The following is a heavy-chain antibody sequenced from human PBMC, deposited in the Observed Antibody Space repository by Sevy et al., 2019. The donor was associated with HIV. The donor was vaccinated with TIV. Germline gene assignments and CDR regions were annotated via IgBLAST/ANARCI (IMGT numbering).Heavy chain of an antibody. CDR1: GDSVSSNSAA. V-gene: IGHV6-1*01. D-gene: IGHD3-10*01. Sequence: SQTLSLTCAISGDSVSSNSAAWNWIRQSPSRGLELLGRTYYRSKWYNDYAVSVKSRITINPDTSKNQFSLQLNSVTPEDTAVYYCARDVGRFGEFPYYFDYWGQGTLVTVSS. J-gene: IGHJ4*02. CDR3: ARDVGRFGEFPYYFDY. CDR2: TYYRSKWYN.